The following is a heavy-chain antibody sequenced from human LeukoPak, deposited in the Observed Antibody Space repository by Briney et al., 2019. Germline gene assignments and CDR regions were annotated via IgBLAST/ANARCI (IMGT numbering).Heavy chain of an antibody. CDR1: GFTFSDYY. CDR2: ISSSGSTI. J-gene: IGHJ6*02. Sequence: GGSLRLSCTASGFTFSDYYMSWIRQAPGKGLKWVSYISSSGSTIYYADSVKGRFTISRDNAKNSLYLQMNSLRAEDTAVYYCARSAPPPYYYYGMDVWGQGTTVTVSS. V-gene: IGHV3-11*01. CDR3: ARSAPPPYYYYGMDV.